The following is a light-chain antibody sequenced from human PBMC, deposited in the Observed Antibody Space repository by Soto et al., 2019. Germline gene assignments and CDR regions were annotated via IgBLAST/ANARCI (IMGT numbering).Light chain of an antibody. J-gene: IGLJ2*01. CDR3: SSYSSSSTPVL. CDR2: EVS. V-gene: IGLV2-14*01. Sequence: QSVLTQPASVSGSPGQSITISCTGTSSDVGGYDYVSWYQQYPGKAPKLMIYEVSNRPSGVSNRFSGSKSVNTASLTISGLQADDEADYYCSSYSSSSTPVLFGGGTKVTVL. CDR1: SSDVGGYDY.